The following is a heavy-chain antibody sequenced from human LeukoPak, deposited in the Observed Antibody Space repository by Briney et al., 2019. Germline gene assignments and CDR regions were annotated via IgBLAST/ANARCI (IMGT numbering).Heavy chain of an antibody. Sequence: SETLSLTCTVSGGSISSGNYYWSWIRQPAGKGLEWIGRIYTSGSTNYNPPLRSRVTISVDTSKNQFSLKLSSVTAADTAIYYCARGTPTDYYYYYINVWGKGTTVTISS. CDR1: GGSISSGNYY. J-gene: IGHJ6*03. V-gene: IGHV4-61*02. CDR2: IYTSGST. CDR3: ARGTPTDYYYYYINV.